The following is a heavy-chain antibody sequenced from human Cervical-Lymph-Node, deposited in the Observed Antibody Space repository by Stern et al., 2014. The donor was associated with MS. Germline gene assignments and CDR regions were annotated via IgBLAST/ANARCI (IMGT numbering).Heavy chain of an antibody. Sequence: VQLVESGGAVVQPGRSLRLSCAASGFTFSSYGMHWVRQAPGKGLEWGEVISYDGNHKYYAASVKGRFTISRDNSKNTLHLQMNSVPPDDTAIYYCARDYEDTSMLFDHWGQGTLVTVSS. CDR2: ISYDGNHK. CDR1: GFTFSSYG. CDR3: ARDYEDTSMLFDH. J-gene: IGHJ4*02. D-gene: IGHD2-8*01. V-gene: IGHV3-30*03.